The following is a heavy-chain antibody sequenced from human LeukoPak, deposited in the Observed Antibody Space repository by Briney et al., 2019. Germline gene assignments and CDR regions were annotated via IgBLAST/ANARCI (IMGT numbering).Heavy chain of an antibody. V-gene: IGHV4-59*01. CDR1: GGSISSYY. Sequence: SETLSLTCTVSGGSISSYYWSWIRQPPGKGLEWIGYIYYSGSTNYNPSLKSRVTLSVDTSKNQFSLKLSSVTAADTAAYYCAKGSYYDSSGSFYFDYWGQGTLVTVSS. D-gene: IGHD3-22*01. J-gene: IGHJ4*02. CDR2: IYYSGST. CDR3: AKGSYYDSSGSFYFDY.